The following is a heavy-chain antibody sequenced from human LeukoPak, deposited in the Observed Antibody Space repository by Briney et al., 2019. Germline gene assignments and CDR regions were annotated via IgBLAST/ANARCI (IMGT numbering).Heavy chain of an antibody. CDR2: IWYDGSNK. D-gene: IGHD5-18*01. V-gene: IGHV3-33*01. Sequence: PGGSLRLSCAASGFTFSSYGMHWVRQAPGKGLEWVAVIWYDGSNKYYADSVKGRFTISRDNSKNTLYLQMNSLRAEDTAVYYCAREGGYSYGTDYNWFDPWGQGTLVTVSS. CDR3: AREGGYSYGTDYNWFDP. CDR1: GFTFSSYG. J-gene: IGHJ5*02.